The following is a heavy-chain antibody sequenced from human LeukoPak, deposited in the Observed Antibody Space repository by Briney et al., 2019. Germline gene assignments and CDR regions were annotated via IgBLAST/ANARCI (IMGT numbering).Heavy chain of an antibody. CDR3: AREETVRDGYNYFDY. CDR1: GYTFTSYY. CDR2: INPSGGST. J-gene: IGHJ4*02. D-gene: IGHD5-24*01. Sequence: GASVTVSCTASGYTFTSYYMHWVRQAPGQGLEWMGIINPSGGSTSYAQKFQGRVTMTRDMSTSTVYMELSSLRSEDTAVYYCAREETVRDGYNYFDYWGQGTLVTVSS. V-gene: IGHV1-46*01.